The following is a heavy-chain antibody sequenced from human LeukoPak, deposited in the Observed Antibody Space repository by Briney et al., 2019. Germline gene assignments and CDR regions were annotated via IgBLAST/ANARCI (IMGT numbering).Heavy chain of an antibody. CDR2: INPSGGST. V-gene: IGHV1-46*01. CDR1: GYNFITYY. J-gene: IGHJ6*02. Sequence: ASVKVSCKASGYNFITYYMRWVRQAPGQGLEWMGMINPSGGSTSYAQKFQDRVTMTRDTSTSTAYMELSSLKSEDTAVYYCAREDVVLVDAVRYYYYGMDVWGQGTTVTVSS. CDR3: AREDVVLVDAVRYYYYGMDV. D-gene: IGHD2-8*01.